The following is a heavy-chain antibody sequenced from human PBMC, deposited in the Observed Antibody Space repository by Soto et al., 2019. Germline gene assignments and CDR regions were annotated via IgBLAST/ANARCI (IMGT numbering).Heavy chain of an antibody. CDR1: GLTFDNYA. CDR2: ISWNSNTI. CDR3: AKDTGPN. V-gene: IGHV3-9*01. Sequence: GGSLRLSCAASGLTFDNYAMNWVRQAPGKGLEWVSGISWNSNTIDYADSVKGRFTISRDNAKNSLYLQMNSLRAQDTAFYYCAKDTGPNWGQGTLVTVSS. J-gene: IGHJ4*02.